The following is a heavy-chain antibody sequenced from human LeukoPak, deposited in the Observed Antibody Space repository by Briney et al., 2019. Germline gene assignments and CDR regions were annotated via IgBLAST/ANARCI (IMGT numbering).Heavy chain of an antibody. D-gene: IGHD1-14*01. Sequence: ASVKVSCKASGYTFTSYDINWVRQATGQGLEWMGWMNPNSGNTGYAQKFQGRVTMTRNTFISTAYMELSSLRSEDTAVYYCARGKPGYYYYYMDVWGKGTTVTVSS. CDR1: GYTFTSYD. CDR3: ARGKPGYYYYYMDV. J-gene: IGHJ6*03. V-gene: IGHV1-8*01. CDR2: MNPNSGNT.